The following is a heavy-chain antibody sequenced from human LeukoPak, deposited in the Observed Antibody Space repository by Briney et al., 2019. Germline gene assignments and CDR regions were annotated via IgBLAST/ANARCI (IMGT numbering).Heavy chain of an antibody. CDR2: TYFRSKWYS. CDR1: GDSVSSNSAA. Sequence: SQTLSLTCAISGDSVSSNSAAWNWIRQSPSRGLEWLGRTYFRSKWYSDYTMSVKGRITINGDTSKNQFSLQLKSVTPEDTAVYFCARSIPATGNNFDYWGQGTRVTVSS. V-gene: IGHV6-1*01. D-gene: IGHD6-13*01. J-gene: IGHJ4*02. CDR3: ARSIPATGNNFDY.